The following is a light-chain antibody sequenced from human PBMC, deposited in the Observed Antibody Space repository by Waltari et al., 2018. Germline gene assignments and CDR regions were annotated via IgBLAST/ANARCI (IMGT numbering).Light chain of an antibody. CDR1: IGGYNY. CDR3: QAWDSSTPV. J-gene: IGLJ1*01. V-gene: IGLV3-1*01. Sequence: LTQPPSASGSPGQSVTISCTGTSSDIGGYNYVSWYQQKPGQPPVLLICQDKRRPSGIRERFSGSTSGNTATLTSSGTLPVDEADYYCQAWDSSTPVFGSGTKVTVL. CDR2: QDK.